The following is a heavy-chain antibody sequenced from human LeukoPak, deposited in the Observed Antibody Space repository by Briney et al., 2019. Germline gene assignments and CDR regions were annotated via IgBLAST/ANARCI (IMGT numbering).Heavy chain of an antibody. V-gene: IGHV4-4*07. D-gene: IGHD2-15*01. CDR2: IYTSGST. Sequence: SETLSLTCTVSGGSISSYYWSWIRQPAGKGLEWIGRIYTSGSTNYNPSLKSRVTMSVDTSKNQFSLKLSSVTAADTAVYYCARASRYCSGGSCPYYFDYWGQGTLVTVSS. CDR1: GGSISSYY. J-gene: IGHJ4*02. CDR3: ARASRYCSGGSCPYYFDY.